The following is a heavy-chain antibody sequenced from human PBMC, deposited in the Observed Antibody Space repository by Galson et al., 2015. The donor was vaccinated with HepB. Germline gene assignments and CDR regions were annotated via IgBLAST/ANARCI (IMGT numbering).Heavy chain of an antibody. J-gene: IGHJ4*02. Sequence: SLRLSCAASGFTFSSYSMNWVRQAPGRGLEWVSYISSSSSPIYYADSVKGRFTISRDNAKNSLYLQMNSLRDEDTAVYYCARGGWDYYDSIALFDYWGQGTLVTFSA. CDR2: ISSSSSPI. V-gene: IGHV3-48*02. D-gene: IGHD3-22*01. CDR1: GFTFSSYS. CDR3: ARGGWDYYDSIALFDY.